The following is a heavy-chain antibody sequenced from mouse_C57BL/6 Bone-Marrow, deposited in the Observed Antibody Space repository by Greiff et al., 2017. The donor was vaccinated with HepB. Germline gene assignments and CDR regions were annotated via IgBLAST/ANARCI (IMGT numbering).Heavy chain of an antibody. CDR1: GYTFTSYW. CDR3: ARQGYAY. J-gene: IGHJ2*01. D-gene: IGHD3-2*02. V-gene: IGHV1-50*01. Sequence: QVQLQQSGAELVKPGASVKLSCKASGYTFTSYWMQWVKQRPGQGLEWIGEIDPSDSYTNYTQKFKGKATLTVDTSSSTAYMQLSSLTSEDSAVYYCARQGYAYWGQGTTLTVSS. CDR2: IDPSDSYT.